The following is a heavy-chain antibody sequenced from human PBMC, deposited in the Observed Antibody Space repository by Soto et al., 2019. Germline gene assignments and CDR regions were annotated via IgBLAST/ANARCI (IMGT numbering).Heavy chain of an antibody. V-gene: IGHV3-15*01. Sequence: PGGSLRLSCAASGFTFSNAWMSWVRQAPGKGLEWVGSIKSKTDGGTTDYAAPVKGRFTISRDDSKNTLYLQMNSLKTEDTAVYYCTTAPGGNYYDSSGYLTLEGMDVWGQGTTVTVSS. J-gene: IGHJ6*02. CDR1: GFTFSNAW. CDR3: TTAPGGNYYDSSGYLTLEGMDV. D-gene: IGHD3-22*01. CDR2: IKSKTDGGTT.